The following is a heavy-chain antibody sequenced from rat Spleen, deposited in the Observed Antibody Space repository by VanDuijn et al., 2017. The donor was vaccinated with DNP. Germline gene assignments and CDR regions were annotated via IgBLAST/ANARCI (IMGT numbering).Heavy chain of an antibody. D-gene: IGHD1-12*02. J-gene: IGHJ2*01. CDR3: ARSDYSDDGFYYGYFDY. V-gene: IGHV2-6*01. CDR1: GFSLSSYT. Sequence: QVQVKESGPGLVQPSQTLSLTCTVSGFSLSSYTVSWIRQPPGKGLEWIAAISSGGTTFYNSGLKSRLTISRDTSKRQVFLKMNSLQTEDTAMYFCARSDYSDDGFYYGYFDYWGQGVMVTVSS. CDR2: ISSGGTT.